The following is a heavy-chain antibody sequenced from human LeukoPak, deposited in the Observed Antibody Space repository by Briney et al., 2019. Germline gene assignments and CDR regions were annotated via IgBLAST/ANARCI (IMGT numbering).Heavy chain of an antibody. V-gene: IGHV3-7*01. Sequence: GGSLRLSCAGSGFSFSNYWTAWVRQAPGKGPEWVANMKQDGSARHYADSVKGRFTISRDNAQNSVYLQMNSLRAEDTAVYYCARDVVGSLDYWGLGILVTVSS. CDR1: GFSFSNYW. D-gene: IGHD2-15*01. CDR2: MKQDGSAR. CDR3: ARDVVGSLDY. J-gene: IGHJ4*02.